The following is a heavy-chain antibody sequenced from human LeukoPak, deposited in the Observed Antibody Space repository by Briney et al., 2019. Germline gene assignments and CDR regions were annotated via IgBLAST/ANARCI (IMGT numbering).Heavy chain of an antibody. CDR2: ISAYNGNT. CDR3: ARDKIQLWLGSAFEI. Sequence: GASVKVSCKASGYTFTSYGISWVRQAPGQGLEWMGWISAYNGNTNYAQKLQGRVTMTTDTSTSTAYMELRSLRSDDTAMYYCARDKIQLWLGSAFEIWGQGTMVTVS. CDR1: GYTFTSYG. D-gene: IGHD5-18*01. J-gene: IGHJ3*02. V-gene: IGHV1-18*01.